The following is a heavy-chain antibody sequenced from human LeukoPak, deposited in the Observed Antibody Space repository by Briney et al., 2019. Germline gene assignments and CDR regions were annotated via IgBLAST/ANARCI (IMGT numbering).Heavy chain of an antibody. CDR1: GGPISIINW. D-gene: IGHD3-22*01. Sequence: PSGTLSLTCTVSGGPISIINWWNWVRQTPGKGLEWIGEVYHSESTNYNPSLRSRVTISVDTSKNQFSLKLSCVTAADTAVYYCARLTRDSSGYGFDYWGQGTLVTVSS. CDR2: VYHSEST. J-gene: IGHJ4*02. V-gene: IGHV4-4*02. CDR3: ARLTRDSSGYGFDY.